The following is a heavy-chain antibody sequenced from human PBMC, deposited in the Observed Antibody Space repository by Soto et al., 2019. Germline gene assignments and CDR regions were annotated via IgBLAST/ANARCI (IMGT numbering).Heavy chain of an antibody. CDR1: VFTFSSYD. D-gene: IGHD5-18*01. Sequence: GGSLRLSCAASVFTFSSYDMSWVRQAPGKGLEWVSYISSSSSTIYYADSVKGRFTISRDNAKNSLYLQMNSLRAEDTAVYYCARDSGYSYGPFDYWGQGTLVTVSS. J-gene: IGHJ4*02. CDR2: ISSSSSTI. CDR3: ARDSGYSYGPFDY. V-gene: IGHV3-48*01.